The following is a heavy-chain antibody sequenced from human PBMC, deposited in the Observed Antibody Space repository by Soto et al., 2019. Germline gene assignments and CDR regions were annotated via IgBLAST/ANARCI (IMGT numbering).Heavy chain of an antibody. V-gene: IGHV1-2*04. Sequence: QVQLVQSGAEVKKPGASVKVSCKASGYTFTGYYIHWVRQAPGQGLEWMGWINPNSGGTNYAQKFQGWVSMTRDTSISTAYMELSRLRTDDTAVYYCARDRAYYYYGMDVWGQGTTVTVSS. CDR1: GYTFTGYY. J-gene: IGHJ6*02. CDR3: ARDRAYYYYGMDV. CDR2: INPNSGGT.